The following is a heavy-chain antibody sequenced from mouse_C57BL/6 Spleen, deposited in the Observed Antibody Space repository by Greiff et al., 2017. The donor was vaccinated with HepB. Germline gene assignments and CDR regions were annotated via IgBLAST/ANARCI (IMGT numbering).Heavy chain of an antibody. CDR1: GYSFTSYY. D-gene: IGHD1-1*01. CDR2: IYPGSGNT. Sequence: VQLQQSGPELVKPGASVKISCKASGYSFTSYYIHWVKQRPGQGLEWIGWIYPGSGNTKYNEKFKGKATLTADTSSSTAYMQLSSLTSEDSAVYYCARGRDYGSSFLDYWGQGTTLTVSS. CDR3: ARGRDYGSSFLDY. V-gene: IGHV1-66*01. J-gene: IGHJ2*01.